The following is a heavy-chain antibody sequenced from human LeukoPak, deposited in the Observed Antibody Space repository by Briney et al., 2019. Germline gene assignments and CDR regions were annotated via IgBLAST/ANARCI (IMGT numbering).Heavy chain of an antibody. Sequence: GGSLRLSCTASGFTFGDYAMSWFRQAPGKGLEWVGFIRSKAYGGTTEYAASVKGRFTISRDDSKSIAYLQMNSLRAEDTAVCYCARELTYYDFWSGSIFDYWGQGTLVTVSS. J-gene: IGHJ4*02. D-gene: IGHD3-3*01. CDR2: IRSKAYGGTT. V-gene: IGHV3-49*03. CDR3: ARELTYYDFWSGSIFDY. CDR1: GFTFGDYA.